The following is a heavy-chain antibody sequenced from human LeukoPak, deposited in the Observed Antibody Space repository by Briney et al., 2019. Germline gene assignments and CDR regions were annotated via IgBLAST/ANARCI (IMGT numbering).Heavy chain of an antibody. Sequence: PGGSLILSCVASGFTFTNYAMSWVRQAPGKGLEWVSAITGSDGSSYYADSVKGRFTISRDNSKNTLYLQVNSLRAEDTAVYYCAKWGDYDILTGYYVRDYWGQGTRVTVSS. CDR2: ITGSDGSS. CDR1: GFTFTNYA. J-gene: IGHJ4*02. CDR3: AKWGDYDILTGYYVRDY. D-gene: IGHD3-9*01. V-gene: IGHV3-23*01.